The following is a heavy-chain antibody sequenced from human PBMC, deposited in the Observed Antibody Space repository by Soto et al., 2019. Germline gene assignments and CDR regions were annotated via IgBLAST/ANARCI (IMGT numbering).Heavy chain of an antibody. D-gene: IGHD5-12*01. CDR2: IHYSGST. J-gene: IGHJ4*02. Sequence: QVQLQESGPGLVKPSQTLSLTCTVSGDSISSNGYYWSWIRQHPGKGLEWIGYIHYSGSTYYNPSLKSRVTISLDTSKKQFSLKLSSVTAADTAVYYCARVAESHKRKYSGYGQIDYWGQGTLVTVSS. CDR3: ARVAESHKRKYSGYGQIDY. CDR1: GDSISSNGYY. V-gene: IGHV4-31*03.